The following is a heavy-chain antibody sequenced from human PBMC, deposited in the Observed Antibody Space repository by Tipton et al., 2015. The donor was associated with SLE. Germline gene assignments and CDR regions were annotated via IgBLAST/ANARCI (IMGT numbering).Heavy chain of an antibody. CDR2: ISSSSSYI. V-gene: IGHV3-21*04. CDR3: AISRWGSNSWHGEDWFDP. D-gene: IGHD6-13*01. CDR1: GFTFSSYS. J-gene: IGHJ5*02. Sequence: SLRLSCAASGFTFSSYSMNWVRQAPGKGLEWVSSISSSSSYIYYADSAKGRFTISRDNAKNSLHLQMNSLRAEDTAVYYCAISRWGSNSWHGEDWFDPWGQGTLVTVSS.